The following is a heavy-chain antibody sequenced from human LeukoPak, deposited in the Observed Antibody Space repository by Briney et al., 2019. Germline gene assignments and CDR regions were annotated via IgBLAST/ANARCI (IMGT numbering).Heavy chain of an antibody. V-gene: IGHV3-49*03. D-gene: IGHD5-18*01. Sequence: GGSLRLSCTASGFTFGDYAMSWFRQAPGKGLEWVGFIRSKAYGGTTEYAASVKGRFTISRDDSKSIAYLQMNSLRAEDTAVYYCARDRGYTYGWYFDYWGQGTLVTVSS. CDR2: IRSKAYGGTT. CDR3: ARDRGYTYGWYFDY. J-gene: IGHJ4*02. CDR1: GFTFGDYA.